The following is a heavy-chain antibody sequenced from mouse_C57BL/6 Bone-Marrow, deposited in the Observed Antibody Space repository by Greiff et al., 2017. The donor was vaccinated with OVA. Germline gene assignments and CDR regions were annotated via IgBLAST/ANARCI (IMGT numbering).Heavy chain of an antibody. CDR1: CYPFTRSG. CDR3: ARWDWDWYFDV. V-gene: IGHV1-58*01. J-gene: IGHJ1*03. D-gene: IGHD4-1*01. CDR2: IYIGNGYT. Sequence: QLQPSGAELLRPGSSVKMSCTTSCYPFTRSGLLWLQHRPCQFLALIGYIYIGNGYTEYNEKFKGTATLTSDTSSSTAYMQLSSLTSEDSAIYCCARWDWDWYFDVWGTGTTVTVSS.